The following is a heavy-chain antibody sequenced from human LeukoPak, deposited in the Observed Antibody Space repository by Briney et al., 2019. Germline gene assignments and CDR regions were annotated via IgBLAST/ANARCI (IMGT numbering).Heavy chain of an antibody. J-gene: IGHJ5*02. CDR3: ARGKYYREDWFDP. CDR1: GFTVSSNY. D-gene: IGHD1-14*01. CDR2: IYSGGST. Sequence: GGSLRLSCAASGFTVSSNYMSWVRQAPGKGLEWVSVIYSGGSTYYADSVKGRFTISRDNSKNTLYLQMNSLRAEDTAVYYCARGKYYREDWFDPWGQGTLVTVSS. V-gene: IGHV3-66*01.